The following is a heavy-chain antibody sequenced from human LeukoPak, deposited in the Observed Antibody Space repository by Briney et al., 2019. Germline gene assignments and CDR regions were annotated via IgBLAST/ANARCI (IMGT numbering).Heavy chain of an antibody. Sequence: GGSLRLSCAASGFTFSSYWMHWVRQAPGKGLVWVSRINSDGSSTSYADSVKGRFTISRDNAKNTLYLQMNSLRAEDTAVYYRARDSPYYYDSSGYLSLGDAFDIWGQGTMVTVSS. D-gene: IGHD3-22*01. CDR2: INSDGSST. V-gene: IGHV3-74*01. CDR3: ARDSPYYYDSSGYLSLGDAFDI. CDR1: GFTFSSYW. J-gene: IGHJ3*02.